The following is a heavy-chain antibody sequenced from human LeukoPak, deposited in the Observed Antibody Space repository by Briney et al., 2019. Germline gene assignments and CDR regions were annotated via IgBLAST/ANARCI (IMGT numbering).Heavy chain of an antibody. D-gene: IGHD6-25*01. CDR3: ARRTAASDAFDY. J-gene: IGHJ4*02. CDR1: GGSISSYY. V-gene: IGHV4-59*08. CDR2: IYYSGST. Sequence: PSETLSLTCTVSGGSISSYYWSWIRQPPGKGLEWLAYIYYSGSTNYSPSLKSRVTMSVDTSKNQFSLSLTSVTAADTAVYYCARRTAASDAFDYWGRGTLVTVSS.